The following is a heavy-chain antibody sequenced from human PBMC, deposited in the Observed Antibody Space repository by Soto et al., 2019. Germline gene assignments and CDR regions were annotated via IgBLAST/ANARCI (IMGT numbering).Heavy chain of an antibody. D-gene: IGHD3-16*01. J-gene: IGHJ4*02. CDR1: RYTFKSHG. CDR3: VSWVSAHFDY. V-gene: IGHV3-23*01. CDR2: IDSTGANT. Sequence: GGSLRLSCVVSRYTFKSHGLSWVRQAPGKGLEWVSTIDSTGANTHYADSVRGRFTISRDNSRNTLHLQMHDLRADDTALYYGVSWVSAHFDYWGQGTLVTVSS.